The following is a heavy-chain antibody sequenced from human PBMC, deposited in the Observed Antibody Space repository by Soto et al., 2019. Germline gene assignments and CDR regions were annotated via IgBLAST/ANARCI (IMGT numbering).Heavy chain of an antibody. J-gene: IGHJ4*02. D-gene: IGHD4-17*01. CDR1: GGSISSSSYY. CDR2: IYYSGST. V-gene: IGHV4-39*01. CDR3: ARGTVTTFDYFDY. Sequence: QLQLQESGPGLVKPSETLCLTCTVSGGSISSSSYYWGWIRQPPGKGLEWIGSIYYSGSTYYNPSLKSRVTISVDTSKNQFSLKPSSVTAADTAVYYCARGTVTTFDYFDYWGQGTLVTVSS.